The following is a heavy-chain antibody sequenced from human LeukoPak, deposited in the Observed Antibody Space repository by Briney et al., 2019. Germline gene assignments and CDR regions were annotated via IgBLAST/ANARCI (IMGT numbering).Heavy chain of an antibody. CDR1: GYTFSNYA. Sequence: GASVKVSCKASGYTFSNYAISWVRQAPGQGLEWMGWISAYNGNTNYAPKLQGRVTMTTDTSTSTAYMELRSLRSDDTAVYYCARVGPRPGVAAFDYWGQGTLVTVSS. D-gene: IGHD6-19*01. CDR2: ISAYNGNT. CDR3: ARVGPRPGVAAFDY. J-gene: IGHJ4*02. V-gene: IGHV1-18*01.